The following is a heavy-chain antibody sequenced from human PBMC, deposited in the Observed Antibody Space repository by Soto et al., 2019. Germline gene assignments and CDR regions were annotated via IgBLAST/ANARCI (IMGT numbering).Heavy chain of an antibody. V-gene: IGHV1-2*02. Sequence: ASVKVSCKASGYIFTGYYIHWVRQAPGQGLEWMGWINPDTGGTKYAQKFQGRVSMTRYTSISTAYMELSGLRYDDTAVYYCARLRTYSKTWRNGCFDSWGQGTLVTVSS. CDR2: INPDTGGT. CDR1: GYIFTGYY. D-gene: IGHD4-4*01. J-gene: IGHJ5*01. CDR3: ARLRTYSKTWRNGCFDS.